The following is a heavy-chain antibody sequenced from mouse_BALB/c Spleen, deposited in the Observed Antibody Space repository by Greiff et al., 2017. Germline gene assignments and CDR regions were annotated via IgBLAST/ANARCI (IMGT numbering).Heavy chain of an antibody. D-gene: IGHD1-2*01. J-gene: IGHJ3*01. CDR3: ARSATGYGFAY. CDR2: INPNYDST. V-gene: IGHV1-18*01. CDR1: GYSFTGYN. Sequence: VHVKQSGPELVKPGASMKISCKASGYSFTGYNMDWVKQSHGKSLEWIGDINPNYDSTSYNQKFKGKATLTVDKSSSTAYMELRSLTSEDTAVYYCARSATGYGFAYWGQGTLVTVSA.